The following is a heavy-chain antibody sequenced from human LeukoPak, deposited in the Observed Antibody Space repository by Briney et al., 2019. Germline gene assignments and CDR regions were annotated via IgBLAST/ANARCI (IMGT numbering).Heavy chain of an antibody. D-gene: IGHD6-25*01. V-gene: IGHV3-33*01. CDR2: LVYDARS. CDR1: GFPFSSYG. J-gene: IGHJ4*02. CDR3: ARDPRAAFDF. Sequence: PGGSLRLSCAASGFPFSSYGMHWVRQAPGKGLEWVARLVYDARSDYANSVKGRFSISRDDSKNTLFLDMSNLRVEDTALYYCARDPRAAFDFWGQGVLVTVSS.